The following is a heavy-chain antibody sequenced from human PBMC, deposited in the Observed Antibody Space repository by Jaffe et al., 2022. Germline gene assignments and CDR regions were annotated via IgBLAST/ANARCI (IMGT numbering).Heavy chain of an antibody. D-gene: IGHD2-15*01. CDR1: GFSFNHYG. V-gene: IGHV3-30*02. CDR3: AKDGRCSGGDCYPWYFDL. CDR2: IWQDGSHE. Sequence: QVQLVESGGGVVQPGGSLRLSCAASGFSFNHYGMHWVRQAPGKGLEWVAFIWQDGSHEYYADSVKGRFTISRDNSKNTLYLQLNSLRVEDTAMYYCAKDGRCSGGDCYPWYFDLWGRGTLVTVSS. J-gene: IGHJ2*01.